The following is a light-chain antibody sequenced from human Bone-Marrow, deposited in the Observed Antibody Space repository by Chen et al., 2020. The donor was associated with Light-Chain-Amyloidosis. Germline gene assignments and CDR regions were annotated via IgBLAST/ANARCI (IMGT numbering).Light chain of an antibody. CDR2: EDD. CDR1: SGSIATNY. V-gene: IGLV6-57*01. Sequence: NFMLTQPHSVSESPGKTVIISCTRSSGSIATNYVQWYQQRPGSSPTTVIYEDDQRPTVVPDRFSGSLDRSSNSASLTISGLKTEDEADYYCQSYQGSSQGVFGGGTKLTVL. CDR3: QSYQGSSQGV. J-gene: IGLJ3*02.